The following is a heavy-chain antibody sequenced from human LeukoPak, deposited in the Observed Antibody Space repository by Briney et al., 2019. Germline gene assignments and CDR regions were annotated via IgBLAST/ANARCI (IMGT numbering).Heavy chain of an antibody. CDR3: ARGSRLRCLDY. D-gene: IGHD4-17*01. V-gene: IGHV4-59*01. Sequence: SETLSLTCTGSSCSISSYYWRWIRQPPGKGLEWIGYIYYSGSTNYNPSLKSRVTISVDTSKNQFSLKLSSVTAADTAVYYCARGSRLRCLDYWGQGTLVTVSS. CDR2: IYYSGST. J-gene: IGHJ4*02. CDR1: SCSISSYY.